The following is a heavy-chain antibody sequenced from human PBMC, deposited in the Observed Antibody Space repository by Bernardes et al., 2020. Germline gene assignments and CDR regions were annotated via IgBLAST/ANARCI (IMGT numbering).Heavy chain of an antibody. CDR3: ARGLERGYSYGFDAFDI. D-gene: IGHD5-18*01. V-gene: IGHV1-18*01. CDR2: ISAYNGNT. CDR1: GYTFTSYG. J-gene: IGHJ3*02. Sequence: ASVKVSCKASGYTFTSYGISWVRQAPGQGLEWMGWISAYNGNTNYAQKLQGRVTMTTDTSTSTAYMELRSLRSDDTAVYYCARGLERGYSYGFDAFDIWGQGTMVTVSS.